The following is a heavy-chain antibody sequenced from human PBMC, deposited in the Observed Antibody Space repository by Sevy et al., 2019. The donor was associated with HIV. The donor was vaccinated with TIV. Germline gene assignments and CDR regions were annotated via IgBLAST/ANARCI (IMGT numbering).Heavy chain of an antibody. D-gene: IGHD3-10*01. CDR2: FDPEDGET. Sequence: ASVKVSCKVSGYTLTELSMHWVRQAPGKGLEWMGGFDPEDGETIYAQKFQGRVTMTEDTSTDTAYMELSSLRSEDTAVYYCAHTYYYGSGSYYNENDYWGQGTLVTVSS. CDR3: AHTYYYGSGSYYNENDY. V-gene: IGHV1-24*01. CDR1: GYTLTELS. J-gene: IGHJ4*02.